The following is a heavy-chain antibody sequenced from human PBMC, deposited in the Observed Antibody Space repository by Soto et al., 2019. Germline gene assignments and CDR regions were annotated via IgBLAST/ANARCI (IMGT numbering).Heavy chain of an antibody. D-gene: IGHD5-12*01. V-gene: IGHV4-59*01. CDR1: GGSISSYY. CDR2: IYYSGST. J-gene: IGHJ4*02. CDR3: ARLGSRSGYGLQPLDY. Sequence: QVQLQESGPGLVKPSETLSLTCTVSGGSISSYYWSWIRQPPGKGLEWIGYIYYSGSTNYNPSLKSRVTISVDTSKNQFSLKLSSVTAADTAVYYCARLGSRSGYGLQPLDYWGQGTLVTVSS.